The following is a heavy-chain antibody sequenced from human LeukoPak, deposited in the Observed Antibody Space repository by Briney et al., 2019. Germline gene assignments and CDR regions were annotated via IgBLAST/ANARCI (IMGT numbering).Heavy chain of an antibody. CDR3: ARRGSEIRYFDSKDDRDGDY. V-gene: IGHV7-4-1*02. CDR1: GYTFTSYA. CDR2: INTNTGNP. Sequence: GASVKVSCKASGYTFTSYAMNWVRQAPGQGLEWMGWINTNTGNPTYAQGFTGRFVFSLDTSVSTAYLQISSLKAEDTAVYYCARRGSEIRYFDSKDDRDGDYWGQGTLVTISS. J-gene: IGHJ4*02. D-gene: IGHD3-9*01.